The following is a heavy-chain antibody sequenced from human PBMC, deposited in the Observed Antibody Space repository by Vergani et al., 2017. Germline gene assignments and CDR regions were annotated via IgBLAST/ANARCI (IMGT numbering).Heavy chain of an antibody. V-gene: IGHV5-51*01. Sequence: EVELVQSGPEMRKPGESLKISCKGSEYSFGNYWIGWVRQMPGKVLEWMGIIYPADSDTRYSPSFQGQVTISADKSISTAFLQWDSLKASDTALYYCARHTTYTDSWGQGTLVTFSS. J-gene: IGHJ4*02. D-gene: IGHD1-1*01. CDR1: EYSFGNYW. CDR3: ARHTTYTDS. CDR2: IYPADSDT.